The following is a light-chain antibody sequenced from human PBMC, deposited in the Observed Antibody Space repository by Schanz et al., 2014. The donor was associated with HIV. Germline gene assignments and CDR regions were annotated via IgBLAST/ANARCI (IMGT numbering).Light chain of an antibody. CDR2: SSY. J-gene: IGLJ3*02. Sequence: QSVLTQPPSASGTPGQRVTISCSGSSSSIKTNTVNWFQQLPGTAPKLLIYSSYNRPSGVPDRFSGSGSGTSASLAISGLQSDDEADYYCATWDDSLNGWVFGGGTKVTVL. CDR1: SSSIKTNT. CDR3: ATWDDSLNGWV. V-gene: IGLV1-44*01.